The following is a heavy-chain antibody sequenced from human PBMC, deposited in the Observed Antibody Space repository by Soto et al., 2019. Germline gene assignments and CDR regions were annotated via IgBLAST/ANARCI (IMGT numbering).Heavy chain of an antibody. CDR3: ARGLYSSGWYGSPYYLDY. Sequence: QVQLVQSGAEVKKPGSSVTVSCKAYGGTFSSYAISWVRQAPGQGLEWMGGIIPIFGTANYAQKFQGRVTITADKSTSTAYMELRRLRSEDTAVYYCARGLYSSGWYGSPYYLDYWGHGTLVTVAS. D-gene: IGHD6-19*01. CDR1: GGTFSSYA. CDR2: IIPIFGTA. J-gene: IGHJ4*01. V-gene: IGHV1-69*06.